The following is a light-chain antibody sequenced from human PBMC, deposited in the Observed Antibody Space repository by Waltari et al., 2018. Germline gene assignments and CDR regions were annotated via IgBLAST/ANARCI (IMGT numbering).Light chain of an antibody. CDR1: SGINVGTYT. CDR2: YKSDSDK. V-gene: IGLV5-45*02. CDR3: MIWHSSAWV. Sequence: QAVLTQPSSLSASPGASASLTCPLRSGINVGTYTIFWYQQKPGSPPQYLLRYKSDSDKLWVSDVPIRCSGAKDAAANAGILLISGLQSEDEADYYCMIWHSSAWVFGGGTKLTVL. J-gene: IGLJ3*02.